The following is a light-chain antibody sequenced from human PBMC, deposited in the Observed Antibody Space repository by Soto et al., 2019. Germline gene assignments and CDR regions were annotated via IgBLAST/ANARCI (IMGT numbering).Light chain of an antibody. V-gene: IGKV3-20*01. CDR2: GAS. J-gene: IGKJ2*01. CDR3: QQYGTSPQT. Sequence: EIVLTQSPGTLSLSPGQRATLSCRASQSVSSNYLAWYQQKPGQAPRLLIHGASSRATAIPDGFSGSGSGTDFTLTISRLEPEDFAMYYCQQYGTSPQTFGQGTKVDIK. CDR1: QSVSSNY.